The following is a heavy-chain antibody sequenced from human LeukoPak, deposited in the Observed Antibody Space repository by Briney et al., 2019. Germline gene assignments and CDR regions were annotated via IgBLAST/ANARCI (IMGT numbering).Heavy chain of an antibody. J-gene: IGHJ4*02. CDR2: ICSGGNT. Sequence: SETLSLTCTVSGGSVSSSYYWGWIRQPPGKGLEWIGSICSGGNTCYNPSLQSRVTISADSSKNHFFLQLTSATAADTAVYYCARSYDGYVRSFDYWGQGALVTVSS. CDR3: ARSYDGYVRSFDY. D-gene: IGHD5-24*01. CDR1: GGSVSSSYY. V-gene: IGHV4-39*01.